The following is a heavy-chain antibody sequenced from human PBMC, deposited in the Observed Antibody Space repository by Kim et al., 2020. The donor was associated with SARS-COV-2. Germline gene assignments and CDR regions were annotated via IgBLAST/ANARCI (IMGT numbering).Heavy chain of an antibody. D-gene: IGHD3-3*01. CDR2: IYYSGST. CDR1: GGSISSYY. Sequence: SETLSLTCTVSGGSISSYYWSWIRQPPGKGLEWIGYIYYSGSTNYNPSLKSRVTISVDTSKNQFSLKLSSVTAADTAVYYCARLVSITIFGVVTAPGWF. V-gene: IGHV4-59*01. J-gene: IGHJ5*01. CDR3: ARLVSITIFGVVTAPGWF.